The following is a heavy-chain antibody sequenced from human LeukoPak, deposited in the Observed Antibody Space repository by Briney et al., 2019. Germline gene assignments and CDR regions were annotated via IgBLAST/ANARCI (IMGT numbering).Heavy chain of an antibody. CDR2: INPNSGGT. Sequence: ASVKVSCKASGYTFTTNVISLVREAPGQGLEWMGCINPNSGGTTYAQKFQGRVTMTRDTSISTAYMELSRLRSDDTAVYYCARGGPRYYDNTDYFLIDYWGQGTLVTVSS. J-gene: IGHJ4*02. V-gene: IGHV1-2*02. CDR1: GYTFTTNV. D-gene: IGHD3-22*01. CDR3: ARGGPRYYDNTDYFLIDY.